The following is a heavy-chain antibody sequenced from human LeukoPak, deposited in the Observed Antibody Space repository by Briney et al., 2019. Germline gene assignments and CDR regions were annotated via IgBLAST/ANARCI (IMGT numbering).Heavy chain of an antibody. CDR3: ARHILSVAGTNAFDI. V-gene: IGHV4-59*08. CDR1: GCSISSYY. D-gene: IGHD6-19*01. CDR2: IYYSGST. J-gene: IGHJ3*02. Sequence: SETLSLTCTVSGCSISSYYWSWFRQPPGKGLEWIGYIYYSGSTNYNPSLKSRVTISVDTSKNQFSLKLSSVTAADTAVYYCARHILSVAGTNAFDIWGQGTMVTVSS.